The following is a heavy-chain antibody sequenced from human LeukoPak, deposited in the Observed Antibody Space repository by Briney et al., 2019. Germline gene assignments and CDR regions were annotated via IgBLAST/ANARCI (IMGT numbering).Heavy chain of an antibody. CDR3: ARGRLSSGWYDD. CDR1: GFFFTDYY. J-gene: IGHJ4*02. V-gene: IGHV3-11*06. D-gene: IGHD6-19*01. CDR2: IDSGSTST. Sequence: GGSLRLSCAASGFFFTDYYMSWVRQAPGKGLEWVSFIDSGSTSTKYADSVKGRFSISRDNAKNTLYLHMNSLRAEDTAVYYCARGRLSSGWYDDWGQGTLVTVSS.